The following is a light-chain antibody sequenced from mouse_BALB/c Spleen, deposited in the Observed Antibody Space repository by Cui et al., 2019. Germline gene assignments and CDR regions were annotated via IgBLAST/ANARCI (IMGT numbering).Light chain of an antibody. Sequence: DIVMTQSQKFMSTSVGDRVSINCKASQNVRTAVAWYQQKPGQSPKALIYLASNRHTGVPDRFTGSGSGTDFTLTISNVQSEDLADYFCLQHWNYPLTFGSGTKLEIK. J-gene: IGKJ4*01. CDR3: LQHWNYPLT. V-gene: IGKV6-14*01. CDR2: LAS. CDR1: QNVRTA.